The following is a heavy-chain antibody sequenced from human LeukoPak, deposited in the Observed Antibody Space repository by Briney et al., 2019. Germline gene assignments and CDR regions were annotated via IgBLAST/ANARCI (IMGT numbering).Heavy chain of an antibody. J-gene: IGHJ4*02. CDR1: GFTVSNNY. V-gene: IGHV3-66*01. CDR2: IYGGGTT. Sequence: GGSLRLSCAASGFTVSNNYMSWVRQAPGKGLEWVSVIYGGGTTYYADSVKGRFSISRDNSKNTLYLQMNSLRAEDTAVYYCARVPNDDYDSSGYWYFDYWGQGTLVTVSS. CDR3: ARVPNDDYDSSGYWYFDY. D-gene: IGHD3-22*01.